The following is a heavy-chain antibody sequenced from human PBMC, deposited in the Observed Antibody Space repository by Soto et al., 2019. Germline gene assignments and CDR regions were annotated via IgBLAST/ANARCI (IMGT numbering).Heavy chain of an antibody. CDR3: AATVGYQPLPDFDY. CDR2: IGGSGGST. CDR1: GFTFSSYS. J-gene: IGHJ4*02. D-gene: IGHD2-2*01. Sequence: GGSLRLSCAASGFTFSSYSMSWVRQAPGKGLEWVSAIGGSGGSTYYADSVKGRFTISRDNSKNTQYLQMNSLRAEDTAVYYCAATVGYQPLPDFDYWGQGTLVTVSS. V-gene: IGHV3-23*01.